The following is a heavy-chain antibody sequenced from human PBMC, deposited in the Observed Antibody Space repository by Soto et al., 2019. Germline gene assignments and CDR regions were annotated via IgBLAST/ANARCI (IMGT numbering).Heavy chain of an antibody. CDR2: INHSGST. J-gene: IGHJ4*02. D-gene: IGHD4-4*01. CDR1: GGSFSGYY. V-gene: IGHV4-34*01. Sequence: SETLSLTCAVYGGSFSGYYWSWIRQPPGKGLEWIGEINHSGSTNYNPSLKSRVTISVDTSKNQFSLKLSSVTAADTAVYYCARDTPTGFDYWGQGTLVTVS. CDR3: ARDTPTGFDY.